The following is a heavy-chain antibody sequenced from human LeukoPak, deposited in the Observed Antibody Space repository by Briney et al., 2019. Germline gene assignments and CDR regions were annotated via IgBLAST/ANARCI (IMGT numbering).Heavy chain of an antibody. CDR2: VYSSGST. D-gene: IGHD3-9*01. CDR1: TFIVSSSH. J-gene: IGHJ4*02. CDR3: ARGRNYFPIDH. V-gene: IGHV3-53*01. Sequence: GGSLRLSCAASTFIVSSSHMTWVRQTPGKGLEWVSVVYSSGSTFYADSVKGRFTISRDNSRNTLYLQMNSLRAEDTAVYYCARGRNYFPIDHWGQGTLVTVSS.